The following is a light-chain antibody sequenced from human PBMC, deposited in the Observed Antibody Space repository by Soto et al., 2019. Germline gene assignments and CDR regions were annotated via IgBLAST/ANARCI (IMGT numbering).Light chain of an antibody. CDR2: TVS. Sequence: DIQMTQSPSTLSASIGDRVTLTCRASQSLTGRLDWYQQKPGRPPKLLIYTVSSLESGVPSRFSGSESGTDFTLTISSLRPDDFATFYCQQYKVYPYTFGQGTRV. CDR1: QSLTGR. J-gene: IGKJ2*01. CDR3: QQYKVYPYT. V-gene: IGKV1-5*01.